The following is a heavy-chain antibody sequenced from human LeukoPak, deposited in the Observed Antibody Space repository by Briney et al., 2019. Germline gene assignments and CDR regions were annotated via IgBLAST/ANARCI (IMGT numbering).Heavy chain of an antibody. D-gene: IGHD2-8*02. Sequence: ASVTVSCKASGYTFPNYGINWVRQAPGQGLEWMGWISAYGNTNYAEKFQGSVIMSTDTATTTVYMELRSLRSDDTAVYYCARDRTDDDSSDYWGQGTLVTVSS. CDR1: GYTFPNYG. V-gene: IGHV1-18*01. J-gene: IGHJ4*02. CDR3: ARDRTDDDSSDY. CDR2: ISAYGNT.